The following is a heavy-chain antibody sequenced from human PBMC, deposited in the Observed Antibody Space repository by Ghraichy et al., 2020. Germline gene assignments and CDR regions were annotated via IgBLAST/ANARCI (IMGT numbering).Heavy chain of an antibody. J-gene: IGHJ3*02. Sequence: GGSLRLSCAASGFTFTSYSMSWVRQAPTKGLGWVSSINGNGAKINYADSVKGRFTISRDNSKNTLYLQMNSLRADDTAVYYCAKDAVTANGRWDGFDIWGQGTTVTVSS. CDR2: INGNGAKI. V-gene: IGHV3-23*01. CDR3: AKDAVTANGRWDGFDI. CDR1: GFTFTSYS. D-gene: IGHD2-21*02.